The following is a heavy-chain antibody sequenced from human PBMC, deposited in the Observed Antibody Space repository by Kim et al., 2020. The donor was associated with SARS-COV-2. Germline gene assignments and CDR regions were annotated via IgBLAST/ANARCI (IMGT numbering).Heavy chain of an antibody. J-gene: IGHJ4*02. CDR3: ARYIQ. V-gene: IGHV3-48*02. D-gene: IGHD1-1*01. CDR2: SSSSSTI. Sequence: SSSSSTIYYADSVKGRFTISRDNAKNSLYLQMNSLRDEDTAVYYCARYIQWGQGTLVTVSS.